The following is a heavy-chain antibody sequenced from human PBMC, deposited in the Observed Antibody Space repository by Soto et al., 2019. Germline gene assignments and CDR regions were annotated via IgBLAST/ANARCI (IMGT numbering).Heavy chain of an antibody. D-gene: IGHD3-16*02. J-gene: IGHJ4*02. Sequence: EVQLVESWGGVVQPGGSLRLSCAASGFTFSSYWVHWVRQVPGKGLVWVSRINPDGSTTSYANSVKGRFTTSRDNAKNTPFLQMNSLTDEDAAVYYCARDLLPQTGSYLDSWGQGTLVTVSS. V-gene: IGHV3-74*03. CDR2: INPDGSTT. CDR3: ARDLLPQTGSYLDS. CDR1: GFTFSSYW.